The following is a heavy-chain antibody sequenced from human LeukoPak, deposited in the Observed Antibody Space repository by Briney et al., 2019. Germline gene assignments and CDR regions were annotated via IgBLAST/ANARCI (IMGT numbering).Heavy chain of an antibody. CDR1: GGSFSGYY. CDR3: ARDHPHYYDSSGYY. J-gene: IGHJ4*02. V-gene: IGHV4-34*01. Sequence: PSETLSLTCAVYGGSFSGYYWSWIRQPPGKGLEWIGEINHSGSTNYNPSLKSRVTISVDTSKNQFSLKLSSVTAADTAAYYCARDHPHYYDSSGYYWGQGTLVTVSS. D-gene: IGHD3-22*01. CDR2: INHSGST.